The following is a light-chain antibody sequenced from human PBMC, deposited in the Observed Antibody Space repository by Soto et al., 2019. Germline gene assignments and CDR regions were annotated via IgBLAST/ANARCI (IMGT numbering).Light chain of an antibody. V-gene: IGKV3-20*01. J-gene: IGKJ3*01. CDR1: QSVNSNY. CDR2: GVS. CDR3: QQYGNSGVT. Sequence: EIVFTQSPGTLSLSPGERATLSCRASQSVNSNYLAWHQQKPGQAPRLLIYGVSSRATGIPDRFSGSGSGTDFTLTISRLEPEDFAVYYCQQYGNSGVTFGPGTKVDIK.